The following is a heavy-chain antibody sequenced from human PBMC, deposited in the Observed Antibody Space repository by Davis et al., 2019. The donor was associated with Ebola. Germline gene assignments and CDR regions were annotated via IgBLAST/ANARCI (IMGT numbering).Heavy chain of an antibody. CDR3: ARASSSWNSYYYYYGMDV. CDR1: GGPISSYY. D-gene: IGHD6-13*01. Sequence: PSETLSLTCTVSGGPISSYYWSWIRQPPGKGLEWIGYIYYSGSTNYNPSLKSRVTISVDTSKNQFSLKLSSVTAADTAVYYCARASSSWNSYYYYYGMDVWGQGTTVTVSS. V-gene: IGHV4-59*01. J-gene: IGHJ6*02. CDR2: IYYSGST.